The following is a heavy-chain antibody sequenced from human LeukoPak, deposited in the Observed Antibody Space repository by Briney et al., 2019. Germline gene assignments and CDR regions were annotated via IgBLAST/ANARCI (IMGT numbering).Heavy chain of an antibody. V-gene: IGHV4-59*01. CDR1: GGSISSYY. J-gene: IGHJ6*02. D-gene: IGHD3-9*01. CDR3: ARVRDILTGYYGVYGMDV. Sequence: PSETLSLTCTVSGGSISSYYWSWIRQPPGKGLEWIGYIYYSGSTNYNPSLKSRVIISVDTSKNQFSLKLSSVTAADTAVYYCARVRDILTGYYGVYGMDVWGQGTTVTVSS. CDR2: IYYSGST.